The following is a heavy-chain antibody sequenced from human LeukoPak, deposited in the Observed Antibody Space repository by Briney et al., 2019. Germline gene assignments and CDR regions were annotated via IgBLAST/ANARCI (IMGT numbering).Heavy chain of an antibody. CDR3: ASLYYDSSGTFDY. CDR1: GGTFSSYA. J-gene: IGHJ4*02. D-gene: IGHD3-22*01. Sequence: GASVKVSCKASGGTFSSYAISWVRQAPGQGLEWMGWINPNSGGTNSAQKFQGRVTMTRDTSISTAYMELSSLKSDDTAVYYCASLYYDSSGTFDYWGQGTLVTVSS. V-gene: IGHV1-2*02. CDR2: INPNSGGT.